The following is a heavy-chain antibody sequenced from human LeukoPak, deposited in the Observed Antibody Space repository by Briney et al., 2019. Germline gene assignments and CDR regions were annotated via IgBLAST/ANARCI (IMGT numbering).Heavy chain of an antibody. V-gene: IGHV3-21*01. D-gene: IGHD3-9*01. CDR1: GFTFNTFN. CDR2: ITSGGDYI. CDR3: ARGHYDVLAASYKWTPDY. Sequence: GGSLRLSCAASGFTFNTFNMNWVRQAPGKGLEWVSSITSGGDYIYYADSVKGRFTPSRDNAKNSLSLQLNSLRVEDTAVYYCARGHYDVLAASYKWTPDYWGQGTLVTVSS. J-gene: IGHJ4*02.